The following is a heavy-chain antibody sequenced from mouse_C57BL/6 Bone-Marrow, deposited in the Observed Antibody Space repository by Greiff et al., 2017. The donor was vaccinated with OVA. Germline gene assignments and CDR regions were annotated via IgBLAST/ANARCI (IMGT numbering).Heavy chain of an antibody. CDR2: IWSGGST. J-gene: IGHJ2*01. Sequence: VKLVESGPGLVQPSQSLSITCTVSGFSLTSYGVHWVRQSPGKGLEWLGVIWSGGSTDYNAAFISRLSISKDNSKIQVFFKMNSLQADDTAIYYCARNKVDGGGFDYWGQGTTLTVSS. CDR1: GFSLTSYG. D-gene: IGHD1-1*02. V-gene: IGHV2-2*01. CDR3: ARNKVDGGGFDY.